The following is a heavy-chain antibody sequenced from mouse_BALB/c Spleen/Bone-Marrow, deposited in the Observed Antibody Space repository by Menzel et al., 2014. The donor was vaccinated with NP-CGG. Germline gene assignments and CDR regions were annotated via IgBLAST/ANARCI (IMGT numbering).Heavy chain of an antibody. J-gene: IGHJ4*01. CDR1: GSNIXDYY. CDR3: SDGNFYALDY. V-gene: IGHV14-4*02. Sequence: EVQRVESGAELVRSGASVKLSCTASGSNIXDYYIHWVKQRPEQGLEWIGWIDPENGDTEYAPKFQGKATMTADTSSNTAYLQLSSLTSVDTAVYYCSDGNFYALDYWGQGTSVTVSS. CDR2: IDPENGDT. D-gene: IGHD2-1*01.